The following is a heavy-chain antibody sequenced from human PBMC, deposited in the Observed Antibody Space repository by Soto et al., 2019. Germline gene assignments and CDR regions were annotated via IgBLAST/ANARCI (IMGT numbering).Heavy chain of an antibody. D-gene: IGHD3-16*01. J-gene: IGHJ3*02. CDR3: ARDYVGSTPDDAFDI. V-gene: IGHV3-74*01. Sequence: EVQLVESGGGLVQPGGSLRLSCAASGFTFSSYWMHWVRQAPGKGLVWVSRINSDGSSTSYADSMKGRFTISSDNAKNTLFMQMNRLRAEVTAVYYCARDYVGSTPDDAFDIWGQGTMVTVSS. CDR1: GFTFSSYW. CDR2: INSDGSST.